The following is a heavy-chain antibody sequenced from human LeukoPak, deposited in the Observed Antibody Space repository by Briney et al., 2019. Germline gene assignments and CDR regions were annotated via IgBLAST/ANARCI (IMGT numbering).Heavy chain of an antibody. CDR3: ARESLQMATMLGD. J-gene: IGHJ4*02. CDR1: GYTFTGYY. V-gene: IGHV1-2*02. Sequence: ASVKVSCKASGYTFTGYYMHWVRQAPGQGLEWMGWINPNSGGTNYAQKFQGRVTMTRDTSISTAYMELSRLRSDDTAVYYCARESLQMATMLGDWGQGTLVTVSS. CDR2: INPNSGGT. D-gene: IGHD5-24*01.